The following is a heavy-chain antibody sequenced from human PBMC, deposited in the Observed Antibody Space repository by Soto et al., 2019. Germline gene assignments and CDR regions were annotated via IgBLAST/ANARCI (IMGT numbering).Heavy chain of an antibody. CDR1: GYSFGVFW. V-gene: IGHV5-51*01. CDR2: IYPGDSDT. CDR3: VRHAFTMDRGPFDP. J-gene: IGHJ5*02. Sequence: HGESMKISCKGSGYSFGVFWIGWVRQTSGKGLENMGIIYPGDSDTKYNPSFQGQVTMSVDKSINTAYLQWRSLKASDTAIYYCVRHAFTMDRGPFDPWGQGTQVTVSS. D-gene: IGHD2-2*03.